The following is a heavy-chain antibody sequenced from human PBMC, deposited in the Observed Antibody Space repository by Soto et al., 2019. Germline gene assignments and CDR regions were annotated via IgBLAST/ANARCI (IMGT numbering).Heavy chain of an antibody. J-gene: IGHJ5*02. D-gene: IGHD3-9*01. Sequence: NPSETLSLTCTVSGGSISSYYWSWIRQPPGKGLEWIGYIYYSGSTNYNPSLKSRVTISVDTSKNQFSLKLSSVTAADTAVYYCARELRHFDWLLYNWFDPWGHGTLVTVSS. CDR3: ARELRHFDWLLYNWFDP. V-gene: IGHV4-59*01. CDR2: IYYSGST. CDR1: GGSISSYY.